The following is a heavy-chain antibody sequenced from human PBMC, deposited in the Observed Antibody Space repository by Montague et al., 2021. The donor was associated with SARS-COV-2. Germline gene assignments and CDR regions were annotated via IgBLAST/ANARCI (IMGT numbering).Heavy chain of an antibody. J-gene: IGHJ4*02. CDR2: IHIGGTS. D-gene: IGHD3-9*01. Sequence: SETLSLTCTVSGDSISSGGYFWGWIRQPPGKGLEWIASIHIGGTSYLNPSLKSRVTISIDPSKNQFSLNVTSVTAADTAVYFCARSRDWYLGNWGQGTLGTVSS. CDR3: ARSRDWYLGN. V-gene: IGHV4-39*07. CDR1: GDSISSGGYF.